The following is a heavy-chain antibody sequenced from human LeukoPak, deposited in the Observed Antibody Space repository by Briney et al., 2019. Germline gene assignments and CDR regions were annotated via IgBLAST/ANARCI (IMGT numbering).Heavy chain of an antibody. J-gene: IGHJ4*02. D-gene: IGHD1-26*01. Sequence: GGSLRLSCAASGFTFSSYAMSWIRQAPGKGLEWVSYISSSGSTIYYADSVKGRFTISRDNAKNSLYLQMNSLRAEDTAVYYCARDLIVGAQTLDYWGQGTLVTVSS. CDR1: GFTFSSYA. V-gene: IGHV3-11*01. CDR2: ISSSGSTI. CDR3: ARDLIVGAQTLDY.